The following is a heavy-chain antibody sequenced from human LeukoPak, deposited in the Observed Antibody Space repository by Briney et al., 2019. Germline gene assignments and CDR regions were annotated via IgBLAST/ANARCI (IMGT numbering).Heavy chain of an antibody. Sequence: PSQTLSLTCTVSGGSISSGGYYWSWIRQHPGKGLEWIGYIYYSGSTYYNPSLKSRVTISVDTSKNQFSLKLSSVTAADTAVYYCASTPQGNYYYYMDVWGKGTTVTVSS. CDR1: GGSISSGGYY. CDR2: IYYSGST. V-gene: IGHV4-31*03. CDR3: ASTPQGNYYYYMDV. J-gene: IGHJ6*03. D-gene: IGHD2-15*01.